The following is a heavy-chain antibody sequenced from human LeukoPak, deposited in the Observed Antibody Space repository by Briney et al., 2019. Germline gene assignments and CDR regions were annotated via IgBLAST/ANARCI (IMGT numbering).Heavy chain of an antibody. V-gene: IGHV3-23*01. CDR2: IAGGGSST. CDR1: GFTVSFYA. CDR3: VKDPDPRYCSSTSCSPI. D-gene: IGHD2-2*01. Sequence: GGSLRLSCAASGFTVSFYAMSWVRQAPGKGLEWVSVIAGGGSSTYYADSVKGRFTISRDNSENTLYLQMNSLRVEDTAVYYCVKDPDPRYCSSTSCSPIWGQGTMVTVSS. J-gene: IGHJ3*02.